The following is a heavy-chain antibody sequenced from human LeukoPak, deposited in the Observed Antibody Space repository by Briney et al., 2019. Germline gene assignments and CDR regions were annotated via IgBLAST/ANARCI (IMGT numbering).Heavy chain of an antibody. CDR3: ARHLSGYSYDY. V-gene: IGHV5-51*01. CDR1: GFTFSSYW. J-gene: IGHJ4*02. CDR2: IYPGDSDT. D-gene: IGHD5-18*01. Sequence: GESLKISCKGSGFTFSSYWIAWVRQMPGKGLEWMGIIYPGDSDTRYSPSFQGQVTLSADKSISTAYLQWSSLKASATAMYFWARHLSGYSYDYWGQGTLVTVSS.